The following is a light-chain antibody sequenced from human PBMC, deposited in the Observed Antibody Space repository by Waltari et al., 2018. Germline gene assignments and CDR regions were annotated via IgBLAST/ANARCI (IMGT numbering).Light chain of an antibody. CDR1: DSDVGAYDF. CDR3: SSYTTSSAPGV. Sequence: QSALTPPASVSGSPGQSITISSSGTDSDVGAYDFLSWYHQHPGKAPHLIISEVSNRPSGISNRFSASKSGNTASLTISGLQAEDEADYYCSSYTTSSAPGVFGTGTRVTVL. V-gene: IGLV2-14*01. J-gene: IGLJ1*01. CDR2: EVS.